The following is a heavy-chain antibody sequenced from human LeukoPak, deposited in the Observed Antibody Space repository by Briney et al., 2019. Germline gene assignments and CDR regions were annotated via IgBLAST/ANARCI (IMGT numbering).Heavy chain of an antibody. CDR2: ISSSGSTI. CDR1: GFTLTNFH. J-gene: IGHJ6*03. V-gene: IGHV3-48*03. D-gene: IGHD1-1*01. Sequence: GGSLRLSCVVSGFTLTNFHMNWVRQAPGKGLEWVSYISSSGSTIYYADSVKGRFTISRDNAKNSLYLQMNSLRAEDTAVYYCASGTTGTTGYYYYYYYMDVWGKGTTVTVSS. CDR3: ASGTTGTTGYYYYYYYMDV.